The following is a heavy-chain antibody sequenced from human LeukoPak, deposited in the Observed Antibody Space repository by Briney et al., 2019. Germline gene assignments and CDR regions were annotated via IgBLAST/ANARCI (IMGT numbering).Heavy chain of an antibody. V-gene: IGHV4-4*07. Sequence: SETLSLTCTVSGGSISHSYWNWIRQPAGKGLEWIGRIYTSGSTNYNPSLKSRVTMSVDTSKNQFSLKLSSVTAADTAVYYCARDGGIAARRFPGYFDYWGQGTLVTVSS. D-gene: IGHD6-6*01. CDR1: GGSISHSY. CDR3: ARDGGIAARRFPGYFDY. J-gene: IGHJ4*02. CDR2: IYTSGST.